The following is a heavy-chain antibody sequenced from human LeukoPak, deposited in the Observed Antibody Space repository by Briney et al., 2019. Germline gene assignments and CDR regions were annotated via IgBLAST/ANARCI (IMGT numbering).Heavy chain of an antibody. D-gene: IGHD3-10*01. CDR3: ASWPGAWYGEDS. V-gene: IGHV3-53*01. CDR2: IYGGGST. J-gene: IGHJ4*02. CDR1: GITFRTSS. Sequence: PGGSLRLSCTVSGITFRTSSFNWGRQVPGKGLEWVSVIYGGGSTYYSDSVKGRFTISRDTSKNTVYLQMNSLRAEDTAVYYCASWPGAWYGEDSWGQGTLVTVSS.